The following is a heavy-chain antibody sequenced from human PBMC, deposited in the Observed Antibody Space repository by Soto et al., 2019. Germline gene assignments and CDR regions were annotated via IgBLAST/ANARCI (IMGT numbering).Heavy chain of an antibody. D-gene: IGHD2-2*01. Sequence: VQLVQSGAEVKKPGSSVKVSCKASGGTFSSYAISWVRQAPGQGLELMGGIIPISDTTNYAQKFQGRVTITADESTSTAYMELSSLRSEDTAVYYCARSQGSSTSLEIYYYYYYGMDVWGQWTTVTVSS. V-gene: IGHV1-69*01. CDR3: ARSQGSSTSLEIYYYYYYGMDV. J-gene: IGHJ6*02. CDR2: IIPISDTT. CDR1: GGTFSSYA.